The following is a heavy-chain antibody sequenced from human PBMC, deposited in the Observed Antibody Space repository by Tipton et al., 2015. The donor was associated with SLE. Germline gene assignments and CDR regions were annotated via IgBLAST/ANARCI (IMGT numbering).Heavy chain of an antibody. CDR3: AREDVGVMVEASFDI. CDR2: INDSGTT. V-gene: IGHV4-34*01. CDR1: GGSFSDYY. D-gene: IGHD2-15*01. Sequence: TLSLTCDVYGGSFSDYYWGWIRQPPGKGLEWIGEINDSGTTHYNPSLKSRVTISIDTSENQFSLKLASMTAADTAVYYCAREDVGVMVEASFDIWGQGTVVTVSS. J-gene: IGHJ3*02.